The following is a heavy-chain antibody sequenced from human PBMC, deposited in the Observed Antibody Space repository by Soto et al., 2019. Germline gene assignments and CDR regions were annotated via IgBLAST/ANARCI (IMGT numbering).Heavy chain of an antibody. J-gene: IGHJ4*02. D-gene: IGHD4-17*01. V-gene: IGHV3-48*02. Sequence: GSLRLSCAASGFTFSIYSMNWVRQAPGKGLEWVAYSNSVSGDIYYTDSVKGRVSISRDNVKNSLYLQMNSLRDEDTAVYYCARDSDYAFDYCGQGTLVTVSS. CDR2: SNSVSGDI. CDR3: ARDSDYAFDY. CDR1: GFTFSIYS.